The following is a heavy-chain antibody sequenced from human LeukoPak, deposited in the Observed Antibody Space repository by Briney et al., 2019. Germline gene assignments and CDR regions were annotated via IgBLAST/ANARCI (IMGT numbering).Heavy chain of an antibody. CDR2: IGATGDT. Sequence: PGGSLRLSCVASGLTFSSYDMHWIHRAPGKGLEWVSSIGATGDTYYAGSVKGRFTISRENAKKSVYLQMSSLSAGDTAVYFCVLGAYWNDDKNAFHIWGPGTMVTVSS. CDR3: VLGAYWNDDKNAFHI. CDR1: GLTFSSYD. D-gene: IGHD1-1*01. V-gene: IGHV3-13*01. J-gene: IGHJ3*02.